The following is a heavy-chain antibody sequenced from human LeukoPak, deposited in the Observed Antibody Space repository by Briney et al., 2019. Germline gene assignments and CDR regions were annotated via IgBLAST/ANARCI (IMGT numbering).Heavy chain of an antibody. V-gene: IGHV4-34*01. CDR3: ARGIRYYGSGIDY. D-gene: IGHD3-10*01. CDR1: GGSFSGYY. CDR2: INHSGST. Sequence: SETLSLTCAVYGGSFSGYYWSWICQPPGKGLEWIGEINHSGSTNYNPSLKSRVTISVDTSKNQFSLKLSSVTAADTAVYYCARGIRYYGSGIDYWGQGTLVTVSS. J-gene: IGHJ4*02.